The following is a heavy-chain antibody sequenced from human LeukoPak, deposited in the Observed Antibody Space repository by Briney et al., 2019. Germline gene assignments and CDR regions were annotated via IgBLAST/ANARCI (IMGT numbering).Heavy chain of an antibody. CDR3: ARKSAVRSTSEFDF. CDR2: INPNSGGT. V-gene: IGHV1-2*02. Sequence: ASAKVSSTASGYTFTGYYINWVRQAPGPGLVWKRWINPNSGGTNYPQKFQGRVTMTSDTSISTAYMELTSLRSDDSAVYYCARKSAVRSTSEFDFWGQGTLVTVSS. J-gene: IGHJ4*02. D-gene: IGHD2-2*01. CDR1: GYTFTGYY.